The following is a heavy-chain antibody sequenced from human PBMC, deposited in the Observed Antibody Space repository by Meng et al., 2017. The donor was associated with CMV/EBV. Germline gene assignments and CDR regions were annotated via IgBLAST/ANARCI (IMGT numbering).Heavy chain of an antibody. D-gene: IGHD1-1*01. V-gene: IGHV3-66*01. J-gene: IGHJ4*02. CDR1: GFTVSSIY. CDR3: VRDHSGPLSH. Sequence: LQPVGSGGGLVPPGGSLRLSCAASGFTVSSIYMGWVRQASGKGLEWVSVIYSGGSTYYADPVKGSFTISRDNSKNTLYLQMNSLRAEDTAVYYCVRDHSGPLSHWGQGTLVTVSS. CDR2: IYSGGST.